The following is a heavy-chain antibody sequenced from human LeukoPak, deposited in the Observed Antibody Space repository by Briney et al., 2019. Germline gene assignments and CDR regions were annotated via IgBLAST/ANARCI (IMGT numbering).Heavy chain of an antibody. CDR2: IYYSGST. V-gene: IGHV4-39*01. D-gene: IGHD3-9*01. Sequence: SETLSLTCTVSGGSISSYYWGWIRQPPGKGLEWIGSIYYSGSTYYNPSLKSRVTISVDTSKNQFSLKLSSVTAADTAVYYCARFLTGPFDYWGQGTLVTVSS. J-gene: IGHJ4*02. CDR1: GGSISSYY. CDR3: ARFLTGPFDY.